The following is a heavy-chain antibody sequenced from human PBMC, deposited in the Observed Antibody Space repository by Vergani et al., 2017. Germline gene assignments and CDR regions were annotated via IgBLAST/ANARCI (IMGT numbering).Heavy chain of an antibody. CDR2: ISGSGGST. Sequence: EVQLLESGGGLVQPGGSLRLSCAASGFTFSSYAMSWVRQAPGKGLEWVSAISGSGGSTYYADSVKGRFTISRDNSKNTLYLQMNSLRAEDTAVYYCAKFWKRGDSSDGRFDPWGRRTLVTVSS. J-gene: IGHJ5*02. CDR1: GFTFSSYA. D-gene: IGHD6-19*01. V-gene: IGHV3-23*01. CDR3: AKFWKRGDSSDGRFDP.